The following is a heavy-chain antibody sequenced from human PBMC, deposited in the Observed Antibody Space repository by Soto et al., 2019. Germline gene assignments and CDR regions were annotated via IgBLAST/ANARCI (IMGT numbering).Heavy chain of an antibody. J-gene: IGHJ3*02. CDR1: GFTVSSNY. V-gene: IGHV3-53*01. CDR2: IYSGGST. D-gene: IGHD3-3*01. Sequence: GGSLRLSCAASGFTVSSNYMSWVRQAPGKGLEWVSVIYSGGSTYYADSVKGRFTISRDNSKNTLYLQMNSLRAEDTAVYYCAKEIFGVAGRAFHIWGQGTMVTVSS. CDR3: AKEIFGVAGRAFHI.